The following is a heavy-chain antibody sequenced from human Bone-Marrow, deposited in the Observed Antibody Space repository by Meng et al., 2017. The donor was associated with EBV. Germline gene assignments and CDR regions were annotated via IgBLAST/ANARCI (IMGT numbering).Heavy chain of an antibody. V-gene: IGHV4-34*01. CDR3: ARSEKGYFGL. CDR1: GGSISAFS. J-gene: IGHJ2*01. Sequence: QLVRQEWGARRLEPSVTLAPQVAGYGGSISAFSWGWHRPPPGMGWRGVREINHSTGTNESPFQKSRVTISVDTSKNQFSLKLSFVTAADTAVYYWARSEKGYFGLWGRGTLVTVSS. CDR2: INHSTGT.